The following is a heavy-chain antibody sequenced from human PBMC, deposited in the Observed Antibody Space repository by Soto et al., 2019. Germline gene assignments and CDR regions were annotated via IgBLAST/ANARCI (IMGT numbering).Heavy chain of an antibody. V-gene: IGHV3-30*18. CDR2: ISDDGSNK. CDR3: AKDQLRGVRGVITYYYGMDV. D-gene: IGHD3-10*01. J-gene: IGHJ6*02. CDR1: GFTFSSYG. Sequence: QVQLVESGGGVVQPGRSLRLSCAASGFTFSSYGMHWVRQAPGQGLEWVAVISDDGSNKYYADSVKGRFTISRDNSKNTLYLQMNRLRADDTAVYYCAKDQLRGVRGVITYYYGMDVWGQGTTVTVSS.